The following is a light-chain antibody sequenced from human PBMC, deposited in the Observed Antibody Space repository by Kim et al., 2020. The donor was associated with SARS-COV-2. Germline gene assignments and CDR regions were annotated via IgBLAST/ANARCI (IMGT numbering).Light chain of an antibody. Sequence: ELTQDPAVSVALGQTVRITCQGDSLRSYYANWYQQKPGQAPVLVVYDKNNRPSGIPDRFSGSSSGNTASLTITGAQAEDEADYYCNSRDSSGNLNWVFGGGTQLTVL. CDR1: SLRSYY. CDR3: NSRDSSGNLNWV. J-gene: IGLJ3*02. CDR2: DKN. V-gene: IGLV3-19*01.